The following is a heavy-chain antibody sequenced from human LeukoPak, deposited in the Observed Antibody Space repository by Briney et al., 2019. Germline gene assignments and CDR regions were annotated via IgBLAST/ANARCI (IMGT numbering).Heavy chain of an antibody. Sequence: GSLRLSCAVSGFTFSSYAMHWVRQAPGKGLEWVAVISYDGSNKYYADSVKGRFTISRDNSKNTLYLQMNSLRAEDTAVYFCARIRIRYFDSPFDYWGQGTLVTVSS. D-gene: IGHD3-9*01. J-gene: IGHJ4*02. CDR3: ARIRIRYFDSPFDY. CDR1: GFTFSSYA. V-gene: IGHV3-30-3*01. CDR2: ISYDGSNK.